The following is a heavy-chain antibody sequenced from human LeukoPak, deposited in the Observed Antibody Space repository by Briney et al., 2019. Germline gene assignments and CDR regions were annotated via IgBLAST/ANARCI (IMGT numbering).Heavy chain of an antibody. Sequence: GASVKVSCKASGYTFTSYGISWVRQAPGQGLEWMGWISAYNGNTNYAQKLLGRVTMTTDTSTSTAYMELRSLRSDDTAVYYCARARQVTMVVTADYWGQGTLVTASS. CDR3: ARARQVTMVVTADY. CDR2: ISAYNGNT. D-gene: IGHD4-23*01. J-gene: IGHJ4*02. CDR1: GYTFTSYG. V-gene: IGHV1-18*01.